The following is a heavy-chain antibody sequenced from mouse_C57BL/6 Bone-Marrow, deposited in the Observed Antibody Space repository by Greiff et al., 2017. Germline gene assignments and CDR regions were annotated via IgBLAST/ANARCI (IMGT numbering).Heavy chain of an antibody. J-gene: IGHJ4*01. D-gene: IGHD2-4*01. CDR3: ARDYPYAMDY. CDR2: IYPRDGNT. V-gene: IGHV1-85*01. CDR1: GYTFTSYD. Sequence: QVQLQQSGPELVKPGASVKLSCKASGYTFTSYDINWVKQRPGQGLEWIGWIYPRDGNTKYNEKFKGKATWTVDKSSSTAYMELHSLTSEDSAVYFCARDYPYAMDYWSQGTSVTVSS.